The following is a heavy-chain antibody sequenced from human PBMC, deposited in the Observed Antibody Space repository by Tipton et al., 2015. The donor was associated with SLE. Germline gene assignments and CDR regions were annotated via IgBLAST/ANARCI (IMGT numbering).Heavy chain of an antibody. CDR1: GFTFSSYA. Sequence: SLRLSCAASGFTFSSYAMAWVRQAPGKGLQWVSTISGFGGGTYYADSIKGRFTVSRDDSKKTLFLQMNSLSAEDTAVYYCATSSWTDWGQGTLVTVSS. J-gene: IGHJ4*02. CDR2: ISGFGGGT. V-gene: IGHV3-23*01. CDR3: ATSSWTD. D-gene: IGHD6-13*01.